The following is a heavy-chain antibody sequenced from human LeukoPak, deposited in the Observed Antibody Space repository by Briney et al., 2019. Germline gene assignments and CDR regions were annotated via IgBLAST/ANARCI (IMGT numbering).Heavy chain of an antibody. CDR1: GFTFSSYA. CDR3: AKDGEPLRFGESPPPFDY. D-gene: IGHD3-10*01. J-gene: IGHJ4*02. V-gene: IGHV3-23*01. CDR2: ISGSGGST. Sequence: GGSLRLSCAASGFTFSSYAMSWVRQAPGKGLEWVSAISGSGGSTYYADSVKGRFTISRDNSKNTLYLQMNSLRAEDTAVYYCAKDGEPLRFGESPPPFDYWGQGTLVTVSS.